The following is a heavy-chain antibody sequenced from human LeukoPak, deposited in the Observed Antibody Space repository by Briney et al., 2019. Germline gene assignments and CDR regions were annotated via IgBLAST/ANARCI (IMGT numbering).Heavy chain of an antibody. V-gene: IGHV1-46*01. Sequence: ASVKVSCKASGYTLTGYYMHWVRQAPGQGLEWMGIINPSGGSTSYAQKFQGRVTMTRDMSTSTVYMELSSLRSEDTAVYYCARVVGATHLLDYWGQGTLVTVSS. CDR1: GYTLTGYY. CDR3: ARVVGATHLLDY. CDR2: INPSGGST. J-gene: IGHJ4*02. D-gene: IGHD1-26*01.